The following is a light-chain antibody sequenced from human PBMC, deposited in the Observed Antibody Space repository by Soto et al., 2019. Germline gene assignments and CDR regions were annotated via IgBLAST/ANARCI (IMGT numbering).Light chain of an antibody. V-gene: IGKV3-20*01. J-gene: IGKJ1*01. CDR2: GAS. CDR1: QSVSSSY. CDR3: QQYGSSGT. Sequence: DIFLTQSPFTLSLSPREIATLSCRASQSVSSSYLAWYQQKPGQAPRLLIYGASNRATGIPARFSGSGSGTDFTLTISRLEPEDFAVYYCQQYGSSGTFGQGTKVDNK.